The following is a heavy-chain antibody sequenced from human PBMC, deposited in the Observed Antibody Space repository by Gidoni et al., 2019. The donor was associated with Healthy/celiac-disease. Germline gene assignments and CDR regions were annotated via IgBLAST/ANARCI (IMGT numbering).Heavy chain of an antibody. CDR3: ARGAHIVVVTALDGMDV. J-gene: IGHJ6*02. V-gene: IGHV4-59*09. CDR2: T. Sequence: TNYNPSLKSRVTISVDTSKNQFSLKLSSVTAADTAVYYCARGAHIVVVTALDGMDVWGQGTTVTVSS. D-gene: IGHD2-21*02.